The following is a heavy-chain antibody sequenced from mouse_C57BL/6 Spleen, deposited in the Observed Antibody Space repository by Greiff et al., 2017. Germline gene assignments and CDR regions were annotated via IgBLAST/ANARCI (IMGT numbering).Heavy chain of an antibody. Sequence: DVHLVESGGGLVKPGGSLKLSCAASGFTFSDYGMHWVRQAPEKGLEWVAYISSGSSTIYYADTVKGRFTISRDNAKNTLFLQMTSLRSEDTAMYYCARGYQRWYFDVWGTGTTVTVSS. D-gene: IGHD5-1-1*01. CDR2: ISSGSSTI. CDR3: ARGYQRWYFDV. J-gene: IGHJ1*03. V-gene: IGHV5-17*01. CDR1: GFTFSDYG.